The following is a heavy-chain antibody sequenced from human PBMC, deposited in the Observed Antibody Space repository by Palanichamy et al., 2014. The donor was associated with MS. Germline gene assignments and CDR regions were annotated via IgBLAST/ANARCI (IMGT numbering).Heavy chain of an antibody. CDR2: INAGNGNT. J-gene: IGHJ4*02. V-gene: IGHV1-3*01. D-gene: IGHD3-22*01. CDR1: GYTFTSYA. CDR3: ARVSHYYDSSGYLGY. Sequence: QVQLVQSGAEVKKPGASVKVSCKASGYTFTSYAMHWVRQAPGQRLEWMGWINAGNGNTKYSQKFQGRVTITRDTSASTAYVELSSLRSEDTAVYYCARVSHYYDSSGYLGYWGQGTLVTVSS.